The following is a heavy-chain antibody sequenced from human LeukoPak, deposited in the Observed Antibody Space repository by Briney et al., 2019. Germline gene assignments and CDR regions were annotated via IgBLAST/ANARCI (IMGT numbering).Heavy chain of an antibody. CDR2: ISGSGGST. D-gene: IGHD3-22*01. V-gene: IGHV3-23*01. Sequence: PGGSLRLSCAASGFTLSSYAMSWVRQAPGKGLEWVSAISGSGGSTYYADSVKGRFTISRDNSKNTLYLQMNSLRAEDTAVYYCAKDLYYYDSSGYPSLFDYWGQGTLVTVSS. CDR3: AKDLYYYDSSGYPSLFDY. J-gene: IGHJ4*02. CDR1: GFTLSSYA.